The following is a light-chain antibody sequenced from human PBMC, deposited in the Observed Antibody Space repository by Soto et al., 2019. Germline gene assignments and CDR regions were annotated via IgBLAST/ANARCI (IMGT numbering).Light chain of an antibody. J-gene: IGKJ1*01. CDR2: GAS. CDR3: QQFGNSPWT. Sequence: EIVLTQSPGTLSLSPGERATLSCRASQSITNNYLAWYQQKPGRAHRLLIYGASSRATGIPDRFSGGGSGTDFTLTISRLEPEDFAVYFCQQFGNSPWTFGQGTKVDIK. CDR1: QSITNNY. V-gene: IGKV3-20*01.